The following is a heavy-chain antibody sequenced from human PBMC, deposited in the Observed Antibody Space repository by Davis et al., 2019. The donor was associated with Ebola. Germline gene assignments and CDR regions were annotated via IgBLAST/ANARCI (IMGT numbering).Heavy chain of an antibody. J-gene: IGHJ6*02. CDR1: GYSFTNYW. CDR3: ARHVLDYYYGMDV. V-gene: IGHV5-51*01. Sequence: GESLKISCKGSGYSFTNYWIGWVRQMPGKGLEWMGIIYPGDSDTRYSPSFQGQVTISADKSINTAYLQWSSLKASDTAMYYCARHVLDYYYGMDVWGQGTTVTVSS. CDR2: IYPGDSDT.